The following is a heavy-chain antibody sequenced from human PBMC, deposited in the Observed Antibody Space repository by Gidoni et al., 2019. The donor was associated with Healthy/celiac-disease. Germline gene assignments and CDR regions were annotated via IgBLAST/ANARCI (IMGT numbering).Heavy chain of an antibody. D-gene: IGHD3-10*01. CDR1: GFTFSSYG. V-gene: IGHV3-33*01. Sequence: QVQLVESGGGVVQPGRSLRLSCAASGFTFSSYGMHWVRQAPGKGLEWVAVIWYDGSNKYYADSVKGRFTISRDNSKNTLYLQMNSLRAEDTAVYYCARSFPGDGMDVWGQGTTVTVSS. CDR2: IWYDGSNK. CDR3: ARSFPGDGMDV. J-gene: IGHJ6*02.